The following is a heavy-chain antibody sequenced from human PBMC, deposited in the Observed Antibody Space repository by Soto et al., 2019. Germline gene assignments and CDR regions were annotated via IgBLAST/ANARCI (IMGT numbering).Heavy chain of an antibody. CDR2: ISGSGDST. J-gene: IGHJ4*02. CDR3: ARRGSGSYYDY. D-gene: IGHD1-26*01. V-gene: IGHV3-23*01. Sequence: EVQLLGSGGGLVQPGGSLRLSCAASGFTFSSYAMRWVRQAPGKGLEWVSVISGSGDSTYYADSVKGRFTISRDNSKNTLYLQMNSLRAEDTAVYYCARRGSGSYYDYWGQGTLVTVSS. CDR1: GFTFSSYA.